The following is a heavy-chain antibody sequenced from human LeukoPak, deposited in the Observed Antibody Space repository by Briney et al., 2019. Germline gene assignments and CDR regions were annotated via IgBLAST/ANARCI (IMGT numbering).Heavy chain of an antibody. CDR2: ISGSGGST. D-gene: IGHD6-19*01. CDR3: AKQEGSGWYRAYYYYYGMDV. CDR1: GFTFSSYA. J-gene: IGHJ6*02. V-gene: IGHV3-23*01. Sequence: GGSLRLSCAASGFTFSSYAMSWVRQAPGKGLEWDSAISGSGGSTYYADSVKGRFTISRDNSKNTLYLQMNSLRAEDTAVYYCAKQEGSGWYRAYYYYYGMDVWGQGTTVTVSS.